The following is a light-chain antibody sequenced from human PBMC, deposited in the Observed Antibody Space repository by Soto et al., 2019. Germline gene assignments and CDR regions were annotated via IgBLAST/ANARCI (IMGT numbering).Light chain of an antibody. V-gene: IGLV8-61*01. Sequence: QAVVTQEPSFSVSPGGKVTLTCGLSSGSVSTSYYPSWYQQTPGQAPRTVIYNTNARSSGVPDRFSGSILGNKAALTITGAQADDESIYYCVLYMGSGAVVFGGGTKLTVL. CDR1: SGSVSTSYY. CDR2: NTN. CDR3: VLYMGSGAVV. J-gene: IGLJ2*01.